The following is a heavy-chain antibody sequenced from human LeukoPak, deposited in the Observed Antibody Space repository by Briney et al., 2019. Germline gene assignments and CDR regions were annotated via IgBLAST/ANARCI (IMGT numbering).Heavy chain of an antibody. D-gene: IGHD2-21*02. CDR1: GGSISSSSYY. V-gene: IGHV4-39*07. Sequence: SETLSLTCTVSGGSISSSSYYWGWIRQPPGKGLEWIGSIYYSGSTYYNPSLKSRVTISVDTSKNQFSLKLSSVTAADPAVYYCARVGGGDCCSFDYWGQGTLVTVSS. CDR2: IYYSGST. CDR3: ARVGGGDCCSFDY. J-gene: IGHJ4*02.